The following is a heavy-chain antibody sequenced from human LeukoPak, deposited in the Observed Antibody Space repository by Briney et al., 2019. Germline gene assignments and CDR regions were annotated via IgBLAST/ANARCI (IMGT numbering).Heavy chain of an antibody. CDR3: ARHAPSESYSFDY. Sequence: SETLSLTCTVPGGSISSYYWSWIRQPPGRGLQWIGYIHYSGSTNYNPSLKSRVTISIDTSKNQFSLKLNSVTAADTAVYYCARHAPSESYSFDYWGQGTLVTVSS. D-gene: IGHD1-26*01. CDR1: GGSISSYY. V-gene: IGHV4-59*08. CDR2: IHYSGST. J-gene: IGHJ4*02.